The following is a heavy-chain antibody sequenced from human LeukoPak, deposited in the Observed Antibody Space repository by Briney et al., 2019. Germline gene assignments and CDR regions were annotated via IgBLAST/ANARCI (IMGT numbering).Heavy chain of an antibody. V-gene: IGHV4-59*01. CDR2: IYYSGST. J-gene: IGHJ3*02. CDR3: ACGYSYGDDAFDI. CDR1: GGFISSYY. D-gene: IGHD5-18*01. Sequence: PSETLSLTCTVSGGFISSYYWSWIRQPPGKGLEWIGYIYYSGSTNYNPSLKSRVTISVDTSKNQFSLKLSPVTAADTAVYYCACGYSYGDDAFDIWGQGTMVTVSS.